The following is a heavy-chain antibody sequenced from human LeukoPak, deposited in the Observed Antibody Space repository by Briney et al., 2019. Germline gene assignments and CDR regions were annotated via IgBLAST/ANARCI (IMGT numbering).Heavy chain of an antibody. CDR1: GFTFSSYS. V-gene: IGHV3-21*01. Sequence: GGSLRLSCAASGFTFSSYSMNWVRQAPGKGLEWVSSISYSSTHIKYADSVKGRFTISRDNAKNSLYLQMNSLRAEDTAVYFCARDLFGVVPGAMGYFDNWGQGTLVTVSS. D-gene: IGHD2-2*01. CDR2: ISYSSTHI. CDR3: ARDLFGVVPGAMGYFDN. J-gene: IGHJ4*02.